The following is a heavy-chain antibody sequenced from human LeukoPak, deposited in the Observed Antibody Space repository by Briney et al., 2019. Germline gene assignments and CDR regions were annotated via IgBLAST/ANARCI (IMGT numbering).Heavy chain of an antibody. J-gene: IGHJ4*02. CDR1: GFTVSSNY. Sequence: QTGGSLRLSCAASGFTVSSNYMSWVRQAPGKGLEWVSVIYSGGSTYYADSVKGRFTISRDNSKNTLYLQMNSLRAEDTAVYYCARGGVWFGELSRFDYWGRGTLVTVSS. V-gene: IGHV3-53*01. CDR3: ARGGVWFGELSRFDY. D-gene: IGHD3-10*01. CDR2: IYSGGST.